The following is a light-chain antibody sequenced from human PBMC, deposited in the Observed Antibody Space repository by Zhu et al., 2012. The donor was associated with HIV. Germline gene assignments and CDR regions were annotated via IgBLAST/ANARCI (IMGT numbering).Light chain of an antibody. CDR2: EAS. J-gene: IGKJ2*01. V-gene: IGKV1-5*03. Sequence: DIQTTQSPSTLSASVGDRVTITCRASQSVYKWLAWYQQKPEKAPKLLIYEASSLETGVTSRFSGSGSETEFTLTISSLQPDDFASYSCQQYYTPSYTFGQGTKLQIK. CDR1: QSVYKW. CDR3: QQYYTPSYT.